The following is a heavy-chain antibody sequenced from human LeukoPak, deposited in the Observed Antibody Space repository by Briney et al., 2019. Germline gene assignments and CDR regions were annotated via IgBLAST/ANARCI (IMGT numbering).Heavy chain of an antibody. D-gene: IGHD2-2*01. Sequence: PSETLSLTCAVYGGTFSGYYWSWIRQPPGKGLEWIGEINHSGSTNYNPSLKSRVTISVDTSKNQFSLKLSSVTAADTAVYDCARAPTVSVGYCSSVSCQADYWGQGTLVTVSS. CDR2: INHSGST. CDR1: GGTFSGYY. CDR3: ARAPTVSVGYCSSVSCQADY. J-gene: IGHJ4*02. V-gene: IGHV4-34*01.